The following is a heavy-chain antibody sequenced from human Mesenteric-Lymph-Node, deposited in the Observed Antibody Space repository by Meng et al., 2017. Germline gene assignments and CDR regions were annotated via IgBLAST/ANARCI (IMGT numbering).Heavy chain of an antibody. Sequence: SQTLSLTSAISVDSFSINNAAWNGITQSPSRGLEWPGRTYYRSKWYNDYAVSVKSRITINPDTSKNQFSLQLSSVTPEDTAVYYCARDHPLTIVQGATGMDVWGQGTTVTVSS. J-gene: IGHJ6*02. V-gene: IGHV6-1*01. D-gene: IGHD3-10*01. CDR2: TYYRSKWYN. CDR1: VDSFSINNAA. CDR3: ARDHPLTIVQGATGMDV.